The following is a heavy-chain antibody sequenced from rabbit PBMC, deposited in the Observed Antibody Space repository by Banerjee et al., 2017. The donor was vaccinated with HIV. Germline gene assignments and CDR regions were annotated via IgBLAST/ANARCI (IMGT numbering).Heavy chain of an antibody. D-gene: IGHD2-1*01. CDR3: VRGGDSYDAYGDTRLDL. J-gene: IGHJ3*01. Sequence: QEQLEESGGGLVQPEGSLTLTCTASRFSFSNKYVMCWVRQAPGKGLEWIACINTISGDTVYATWAKGRFTISKASWTTVTLQMTSLTAADTASYFCVRGGDSYDAYGDTRLDLWGPGTLVTVS. V-gene: IGHV1S45*01. CDR1: RFSFSNKYV. CDR2: INTISGDT.